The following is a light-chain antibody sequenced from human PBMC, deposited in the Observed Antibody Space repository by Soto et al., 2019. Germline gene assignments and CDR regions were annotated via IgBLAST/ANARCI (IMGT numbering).Light chain of an antibody. CDR1: QSVSSSY. V-gene: IGKV3D-20*02. Sequence: EIVMTQSPGTLSLSPGESATLSCRASQSVSSSYLAWYQQKPGQAPRLVVYDVSNRATGTPARLSGGGSGTDFTLTISNLEPEDFAVYYCQQRSDWPWTFGQGTKLDI. CDR2: DVS. CDR3: QQRSDWPWT. J-gene: IGKJ1*01.